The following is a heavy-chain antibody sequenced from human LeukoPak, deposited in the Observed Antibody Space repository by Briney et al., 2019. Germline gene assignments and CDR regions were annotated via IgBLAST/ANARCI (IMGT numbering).Heavy chain of an antibody. CDR2: IYHSGST. V-gene: IGHV4-30-2*01. D-gene: IGHD3/OR15-3a*01. J-gene: IGHJ3*02. CDR1: GGSISSGGYS. CDR3: ARDSGLGDAFDI. Sequence: PSETLSLTCAVSGGSISSGGYSWSWIRQPPGEGLGWIGYIYHSGSTYYNPSLKSRVTISVDRSKNQFSLKLSSVIAADTAVYCCARDSGLGDAFDIWGQGTMVTVSS.